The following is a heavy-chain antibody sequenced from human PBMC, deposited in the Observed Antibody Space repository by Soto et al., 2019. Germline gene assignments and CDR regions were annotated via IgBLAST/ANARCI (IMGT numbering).Heavy chain of an antibody. CDR3: VKGGASYTSSWYAH. CDR2: ISDSGGGI. J-gene: IGHJ5*02. CDR1: GFTFSNYA. Sequence: EVQLLESGGGLVQPGESLTLSCAASGFTFSNYAMHWVRQAPGKGLNWVSTISDSGGGIYYIDSVRGRFTISRDSSKNTLYLQMNSLRVEDTAIYYCVKGGASYTSSWYAHWGRGILVTVSS. V-gene: IGHV3-23*01. D-gene: IGHD6-13*01.